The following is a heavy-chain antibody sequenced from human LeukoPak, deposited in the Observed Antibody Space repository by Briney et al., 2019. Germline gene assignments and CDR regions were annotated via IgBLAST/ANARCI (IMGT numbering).Heavy chain of an antibody. D-gene: IGHD2-15*01. CDR2: INHSGST. Sequence: SETLSLTCAVYGGSFSGYYWSWIRQPPGNGLKWIGEINHSGSTNYNPSLKSRVTISLDTSKNQFSLKLSSVTAADTAVYYCARTVHHCSGGSCYIFDYWGQGTLVTVSS. CDR1: GGSFSGYY. J-gene: IGHJ4*02. V-gene: IGHV4-34*01. CDR3: ARTVHHCSGGSCYIFDY.